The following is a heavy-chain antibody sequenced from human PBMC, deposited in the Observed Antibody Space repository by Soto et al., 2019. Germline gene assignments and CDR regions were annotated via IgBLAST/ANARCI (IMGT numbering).Heavy chain of an antibody. CDR2: IYSGGTT. V-gene: IGHV3-53*01. CDR3: ARGSGSLYYFHY. Sequence: GGSLRLSCAASGFNVSTNYMTWVRQAPGKGLEWVSVIYSGGTTYYADSVKGRFIISRDNFKNALYLQMNNLRAEDTALYYCARGSGSLYYFHYWGQGTLVTVSS. D-gene: IGHD1-26*01. J-gene: IGHJ4*02. CDR1: GFNVSTNY.